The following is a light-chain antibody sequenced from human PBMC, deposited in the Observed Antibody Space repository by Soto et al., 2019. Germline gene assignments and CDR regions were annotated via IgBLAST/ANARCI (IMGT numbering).Light chain of an antibody. Sequence: QSVLTQPPSVSGAPGQRVTISCTGSNSNIGATYEVHWYQQLPGTAPKLLIYGDNNRPSGVPDRFSASKSGTSASLAITGLQAEDEADYYCQSYDNSVSGSVVFGGGTKLTVL. J-gene: IGLJ2*01. CDR2: GDN. CDR1: NSNIGATYE. V-gene: IGLV1-40*01. CDR3: QSYDNSVSGSVV.